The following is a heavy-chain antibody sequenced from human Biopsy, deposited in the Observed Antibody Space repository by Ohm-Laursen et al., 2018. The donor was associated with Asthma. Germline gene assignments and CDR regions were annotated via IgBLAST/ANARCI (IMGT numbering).Heavy chain of an antibody. V-gene: IGHV3-30*03. D-gene: IGHD6-19*01. J-gene: IGHJ4*02. CDR1: GFSFNSSG. CDR3: ARESSVAGSSDFDY. CDR2: MSFDGRQT. Sequence: SLRLSCAASGFSFNSSGMHWVRQAPGKGLEWVAVMSFDGRQTYYADSVKGRFTISRDNSKNTLYLQMNSLRAEDTAVYYCARESSVAGSSDFDYWGQGTLVTVSS.